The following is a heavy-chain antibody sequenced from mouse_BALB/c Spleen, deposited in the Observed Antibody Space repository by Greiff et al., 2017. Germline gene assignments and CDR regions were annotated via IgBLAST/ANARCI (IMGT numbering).Heavy chain of an antibody. D-gene: IGHD2-3*01. J-gene: IGHJ2*01. CDR3: ARDGGYYDYFDY. CDR2: IWSGGST. CDR1: GFSLTSYG. Sequence: VQLVESGPGLVQPSQSLSITCTVSGFSLTSYGVHWVRQSPGKGLEWLGVIWSGGSTDYNAAFISRLSISKDNSKSQVFFKMNSLQTDDTAMYYCARDGGYYDYFDYWGQGTTLTVSS. V-gene: IGHV2-2*01.